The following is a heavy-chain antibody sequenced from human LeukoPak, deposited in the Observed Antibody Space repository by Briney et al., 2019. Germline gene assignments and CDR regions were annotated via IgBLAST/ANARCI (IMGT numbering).Heavy chain of an antibody. CDR2: IIPIFGTA. V-gene: IGHV1-69*01. Sequence: SVKVSCKASGGTFSSYAISWVRQAPGQGLEWMGGIIPIFGTANYAQKFQGSVTITADESTSTAYMELSSLRSEDTAVYYCARYCSSTSCYGADYMDVWGKGTTVTVSS. CDR3: ARYCSSTSCYGADYMDV. CDR1: GGTFSSYA. J-gene: IGHJ6*03. D-gene: IGHD2-2*01.